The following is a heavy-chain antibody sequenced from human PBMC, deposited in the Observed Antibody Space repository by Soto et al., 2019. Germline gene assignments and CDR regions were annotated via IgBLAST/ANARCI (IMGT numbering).Heavy chain of an antibody. CDR3: ARVRGSGSYADYYYYGMDV. V-gene: IGHV1-8*01. J-gene: IGHJ6*02. D-gene: IGHD3-10*01. Sequence: QVQLVQSGAEVKKPGASVKVSCKASGYTFTSYDINWVRQATGQGLEWMGWMNPNSGNTGYAQKFQGRVTMTRNTSISTDYMELSSLRSEDTAVYYCARVRGSGSYADYYYYGMDVWGQGTTVTVSS. CDR2: MNPNSGNT. CDR1: GYTFTSYD.